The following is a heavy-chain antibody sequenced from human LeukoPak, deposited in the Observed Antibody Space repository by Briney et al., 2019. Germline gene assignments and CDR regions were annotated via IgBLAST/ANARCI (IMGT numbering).Heavy chain of an antibody. CDR2: IYTSGST. Sequence: PSETLSLTCTVSGGSISSGSYYWSWIRQPAGKGLEWIGRIYTSGSTNYNPSLKSRVTISVDTSKNQFSLKLSSVTAADTAVYYCARVLAPLNWFDPWGQGTLVTVSS. CDR1: GGSISSGSYY. J-gene: IGHJ5*02. CDR3: ARVLAPLNWFDP. V-gene: IGHV4-61*02.